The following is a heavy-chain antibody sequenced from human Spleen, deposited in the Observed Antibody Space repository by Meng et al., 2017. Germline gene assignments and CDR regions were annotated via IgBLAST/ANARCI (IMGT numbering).Heavy chain of an antibody. V-gene: IGHV4-34*11. CDR3: ARDRWIQLWANWFDP. J-gene: IGHJ5*02. CDR1: GGSFSDYY. Sequence: QVQLLQWGAGLLKPSETLSLTCVVSGGSFSDYYWSWIRQPPGKGLEWIGYIYYSGSTNYNPSLKSRVTISVDTSKNQFSLKLSSVTAADTAVYYCARDRWIQLWANWFDPWGQGTLVTVSS. D-gene: IGHD5-18*01. CDR2: IYYSGST.